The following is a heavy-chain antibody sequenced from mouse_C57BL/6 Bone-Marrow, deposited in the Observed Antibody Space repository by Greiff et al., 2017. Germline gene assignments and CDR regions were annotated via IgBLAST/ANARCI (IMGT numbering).Heavy chain of an antibody. D-gene: IGHD1-1*01. J-gene: IGHJ2*01. Sequence: VKLMESGPELVKPGASVKISCKASGYAFSSSWMNWVKQRPGKGLEWIGRIYPGDGDTNYNGKFKGKATLTADKSSSTAYMQLSSLTSEDSAVYFCARRGVVGYFDYWGQGTTPTVSS. CDR3: ARRGVVGYFDY. V-gene: IGHV1-82*01. CDR1: GYAFSSSW. CDR2: IYPGDGDT.